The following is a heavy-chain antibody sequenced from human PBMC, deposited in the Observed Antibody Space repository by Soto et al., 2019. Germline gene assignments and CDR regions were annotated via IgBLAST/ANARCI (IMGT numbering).Heavy chain of an antibody. CDR1: GFTFTSYE. CDR2: ITNSGSTI. V-gene: IGHV3-48*03. Sequence: GGSLRLSCAVSGFTFTSYEMNWVRQAPGKGLEWVSHITNSGSTISYADSVKGRFTVSRDNAKNSLYLQMNGLRAEDTAVYYCARGNYYYGMDVWGQGTTVTVSS. J-gene: IGHJ6*02. CDR3: ARGNYYYGMDV.